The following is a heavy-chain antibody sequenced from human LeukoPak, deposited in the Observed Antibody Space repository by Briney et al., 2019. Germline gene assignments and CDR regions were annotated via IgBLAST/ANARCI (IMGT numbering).Heavy chain of an antibody. V-gene: IGHV3-30*02. CDR3: AKASDPIGGNYYYYYMDV. CDR1: GFTVSSNY. J-gene: IGHJ6*03. CDR2: IWYGGSNK. Sequence: GGSLRLSCAASGFTVSSNYMSWVRQAPGKGLEWVAVIWYGGSNKYYADSVKGRFTISRDNSKNTLYLQMNSLRAEDTAVYYCAKASDPIGGNYYYYYMDVWGKGTTVTVSS. D-gene: IGHD3-16*01.